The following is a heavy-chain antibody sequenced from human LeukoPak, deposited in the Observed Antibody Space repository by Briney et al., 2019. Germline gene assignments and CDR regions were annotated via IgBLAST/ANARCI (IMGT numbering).Heavy chain of an antibody. CDR3: ARDDYGDYFFPY. D-gene: IGHD4-17*01. V-gene: IGHV3-23*01. Sequence: GGSLRLSCAASGFTFSSYAMSWVRQAPGKGLEWVSAISGSGGSTYYADSVKGRFTISRDNSKNTLYLQMNSLRAEDTAVYYCARDDYGDYFFPYWGQGTLVTVSS. CDR1: GFTFSSYA. J-gene: IGHJ4*02. CDR2: ISGSGGST.